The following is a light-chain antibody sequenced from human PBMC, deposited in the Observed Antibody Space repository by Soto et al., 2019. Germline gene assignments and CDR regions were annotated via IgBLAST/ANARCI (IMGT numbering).Light chain of an antibody. CDR3: QQYNNWPPDRT. CDR1: QSVSST. Sequence: EIVMTQSPATLSVSPGERATLSCRASQSVSSTLAWYQQKPGQAPRLLIYGASTRATGIPARFSGSGSGTEFNLTISSLQSEDFAIYFCQQYNNWPPDRTFGQGTKVEIK. J-gene: IGKJ1*01. V-gene: IGKV3-15*01. CDR2: GAS.